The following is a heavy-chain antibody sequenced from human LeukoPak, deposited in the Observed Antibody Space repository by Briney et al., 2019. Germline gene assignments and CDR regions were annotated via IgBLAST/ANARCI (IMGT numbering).Heavy chain of an antibody. CDR1: GFTFSSYS. D-gene: IGHD5-18*01. J-gene: IGHJ3*02. CDR2: ISSSSSYI. CDR3: ARHMTALDAFDI. Sequence: GGSLRLSCAASGFTFSSYSMNWVRQAPGKGLEWASSISSSSSYIYYADSVKGRFTISRDNAKNSLYLQMNSLRAEDTAVYYCARHMTALDAFDIWGQGTMVTVSS. V-gene: IGHV3-21*01.